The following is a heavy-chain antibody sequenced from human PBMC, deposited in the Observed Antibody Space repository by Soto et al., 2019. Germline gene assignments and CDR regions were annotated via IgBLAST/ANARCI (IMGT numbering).Heavy chain of an antibody. CDR2: VYNGNT. CDR3: GRCSSHGDFAY. CDR1: GGSISGYY. Sequence: PSETLSLTCTISGGSISGYYWTWIRQSPGKGLEYIGYVYNGNTNYNPSLNSRVTISVDTSKNQFYLKLSSVTAADTAVYYCGRCSSHGDFAYWGQGTLVTVSS. D-gene: IGHD2-21*01. V-gene: IGHV4-59*08. J-gene: IGHJ4*02.